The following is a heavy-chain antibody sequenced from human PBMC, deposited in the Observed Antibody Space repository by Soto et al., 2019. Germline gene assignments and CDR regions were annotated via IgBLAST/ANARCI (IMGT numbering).Heavy chain of an antibody. Sequence: PRGSLRLSCAASGFTFRSHWMHWVRQAPGKGLVWVSAISGSGGSTYYADSVKGRFTISRDNSKNTLYLQMNSLRAEDTAVYYCAKGPLEHLLDYWGQGTLVTVSS. V-gene: IGHV3-23*01. CDR2: ISGSGGST. CDR1: GFTFRSHW. J-gene: IGHJ4*02. CDR3: AKGPLEHLLDY.